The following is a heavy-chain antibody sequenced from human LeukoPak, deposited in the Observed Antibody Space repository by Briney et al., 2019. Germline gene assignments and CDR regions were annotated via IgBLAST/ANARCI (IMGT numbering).Heavy chain of an antibody. CDR2: ISSSSSTI. Sequence: SGGSLRLSCAASGFTFSSYSMNWVRQAPGKGLEWVSYISSSSSTIYYADSVKGRFTISRDNAKNSLYLQMNSLRAEDTAVYYCAKGPNWFDPWGQGTLVTVSS. J-gene: IGHJ5*02. CDR1: GFTFSSYS. V-gene: IGHV3-48*01. CDR3: AKGPNWFDP.